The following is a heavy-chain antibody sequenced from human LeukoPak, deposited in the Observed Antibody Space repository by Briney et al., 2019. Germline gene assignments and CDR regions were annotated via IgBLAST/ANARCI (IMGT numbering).Heavy chain of an antibody. CDR2: IDQDGSEQ. CDR3: ARGGGYDYFDY. Sequence: PGGSLRLSCVASGFTFTTYWMSWVRQAPGKGLEWVANIDQDGSEQYYVDSVKGRFTISRDNAKNSLYLQMNSLRAEDTAFYCCARGGGYDYFDYWGQGTLVTVSS. CDR1: GFTFTTYW. V-gene: IGHV3-7*05. J-gene: IGHJ4*02. D-gene: IGHD5-12*01.